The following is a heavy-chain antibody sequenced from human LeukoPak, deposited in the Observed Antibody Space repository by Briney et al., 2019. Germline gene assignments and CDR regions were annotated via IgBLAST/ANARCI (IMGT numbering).Heavy chain of an antibody. Sequence: ASVKVSCATSGYTFSNYGISWVRQAPGQGLEWMGWITAYNGNRLYAQRFQGRITLTTDTSTSTSYMELRSLEYDDTAIYYCARDNDKVVDHWGQGTLVTVSS. J-gene: IGHJ4*01. CDR2: ITAYNGNR. CDR1: GYTFSNYG. CDR3: ARDNDKVVDH. D-gene: IGHD1-1*01. V-gene: IGHV1-18*01.